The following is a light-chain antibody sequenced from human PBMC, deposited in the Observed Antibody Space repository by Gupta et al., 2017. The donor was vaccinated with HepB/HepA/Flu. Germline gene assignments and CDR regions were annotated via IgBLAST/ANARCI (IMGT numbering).Light chain of an antibody. CDR2: LVGSRTY. Sequence: QPVVTQSSPSSPSLGSSVKLTCTLSSGNSSYIIAWHQQQPGKPLRYLMTLVGSRTYNQGSGVPVRIFGSSSGADRYLTISNLQSEDEAEYYCETWDSKVFGGGTKLTVL. J-gene: IGLJ3*02. V-gene: IGLV4-60*03. CDR3: ETWDSKV. CDR1: SGNSSYI.